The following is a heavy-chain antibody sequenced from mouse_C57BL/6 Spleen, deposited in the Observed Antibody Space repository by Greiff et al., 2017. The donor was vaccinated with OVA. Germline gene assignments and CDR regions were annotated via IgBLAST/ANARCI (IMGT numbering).Heavy chain of an antibody. D-gene: IGHD1-1*01. Sequence: VQLQQPGAELVKPGASVKLSCKASGYTFTSYWMHWVKQRPGQGLEWIGMIHPNSGSTNYNEKFKSKATLTVDKSSSTAYMPLSSLTSDDSAVYYCARDYGSSLFDYWGQGTTLTVSS. J-gene: IGHJ2*01. CDR1: GYTFTSYW. CDR2: IHPNSGST. V-gene: IGHV1-64*01. CDR3: ARDYGSSLFDY.